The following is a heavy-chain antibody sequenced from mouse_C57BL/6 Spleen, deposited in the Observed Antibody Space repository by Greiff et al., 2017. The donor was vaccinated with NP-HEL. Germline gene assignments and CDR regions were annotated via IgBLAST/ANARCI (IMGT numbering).Heavy chain of an antibody. J-gene: IGHJ4*01. CDR2: IWRGGST. CDR1: GFSLTSYG. V-gene: IGHV2-5*01. D-gene: IGHD1-1*01. Sequence: VKLMESGPGLVQPSQSLSITCTVSGFSLTSYGVHWVRQSPGKGLEWLGVIWRGGSTDYNAAFMSRLSITKDNSKSQVFFKMNSLQADDTAIYYCAKVNGSSYGAMDYWGQGTSVTVSS. CDR3: AKVNGSSYGAMDY.